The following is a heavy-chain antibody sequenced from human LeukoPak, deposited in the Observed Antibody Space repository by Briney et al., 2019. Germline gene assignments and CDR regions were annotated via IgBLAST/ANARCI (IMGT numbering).Heavy chain of an antibody. J-gene: IGHJ4*02. Sequence: RVSCKASGYTFTGYYMHWVRQAPGKGLEWVAVISYDGSNKYYADSVKGRFTISRDNSKNTLYLQMNSLRVEDTAVYYCARDREVVVITHFDYWGQGTLVTVSS. CDR3: ARDREVVVITHFDY. D-gene: IGHD3-22*01. CDR1: GYTFTGYY. V-gene: IGHV3-30-3*01. CDR2: ISYDGSNK.